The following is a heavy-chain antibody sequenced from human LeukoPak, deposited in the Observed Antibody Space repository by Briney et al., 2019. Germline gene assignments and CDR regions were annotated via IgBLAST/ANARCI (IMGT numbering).Heavy chain of an antibody. CDR1: GYSISSGYY. Sequence: PSETLSLTCTVSGYSISSGYYWGWIRQPPGKGLEWIGSIYHSGSTYYNPSLKSRVTISVDTSKNQFSLKLSSVTAADTAVYYCARVRWELLPSSFDYWSQGTLVTVSS. CDR3: ARVRWELLPSSFDY. V-gene: IGHV4-38-2*02. D-gene: IGHD1-26*01. J-gene: IGHJ4*02. CDR2: IYHSGST.